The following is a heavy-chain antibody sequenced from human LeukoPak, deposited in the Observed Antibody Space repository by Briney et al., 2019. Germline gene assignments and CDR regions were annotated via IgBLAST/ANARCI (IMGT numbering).Heavy chain of an antibody. Sequence: GGSLRLSCAASGFTFSDCYMIWIRQAPGKGLEWVSYISRSGSAIYYSDSVKGRFTISRDNAKKSMYLQMNSLRAEDTAVYYCARQPSAAGSQWGQGTLVTVSS. D-gene: IGHD6-13*01. J-gene: IGHJ4*02. V-gene: IGHV3-11*01. CDR3: ARQPSAAGSQ. CDR1: GFTFSDCY. CDR2: ISRSGSAI.